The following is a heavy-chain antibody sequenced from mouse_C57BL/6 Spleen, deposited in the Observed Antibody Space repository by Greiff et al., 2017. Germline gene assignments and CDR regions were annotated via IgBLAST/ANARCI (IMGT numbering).Heavy chain of an antibody. D-gene: IGHD2-3*01. J-gene: IGHJ4*01. Sequence: EVKLVESGGGLVQSGRSLRLSCATSGFTFSDFYMEWVRQAPGKGLEWIAASRNKANDYTTEYSASVKGRFIVSRETSQSILYLQMNALRAEDTAIYYCARDGWPEAMDYWGQGTSVTVSA. CDR1: GFTFSDFY. CDR2: SRNKANDYTT. V-gene: IGHV7-1*01. CDR3: ARDGWPEAMDY.